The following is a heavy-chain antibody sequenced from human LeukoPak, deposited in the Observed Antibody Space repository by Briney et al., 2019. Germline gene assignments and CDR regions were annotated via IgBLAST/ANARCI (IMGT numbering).Heavy chain of an antibody. Sequence: PSETLSLTCTVSGVSISSSSYYWGWIRQPPGKGLEWIGSIYYSESTYYNPSLKSRVTISVDTSKNQFSLKLSSVTAADTAVYYCAGLGELSSDAFDIWGQGTMVTVSS. CDR2: IYYSEST. CDR1: GVSISSSSYY. J-gene: IGHJ3*02. D-gene: IGHD3-16*02. V-gene: IGHV4-39*07. CDR3: AGLGELSSDAFDI.